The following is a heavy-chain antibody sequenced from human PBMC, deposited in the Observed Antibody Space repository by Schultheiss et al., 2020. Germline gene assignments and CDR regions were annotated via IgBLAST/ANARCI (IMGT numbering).Heavy chain of an antibody. CDR3: ARANIVVVVAALDAFDI. CDR2: ISSDGSIR. J-gene: IGHJ3*02. V-gene: IGHV3-30-3*01. CDR1: GITFSPYS. Sequence: GGSLRLSCAASGITFSPYSMHWVRQAPGKGLEWVAVISSDGSIRYYADSVKGRFTISRDNSKNTLYLQMNSLRAEDTAVYYCARANIVVVVAALDAFDIWGQGTMVTVSS. D-gene: IGHD2-15*01.